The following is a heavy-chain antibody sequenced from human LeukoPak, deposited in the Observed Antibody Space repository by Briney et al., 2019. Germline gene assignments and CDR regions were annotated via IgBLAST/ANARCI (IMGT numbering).Heavy chain of an antibody. CDR3: AAGVSGATRDFDY. J-gene: IGHJ4*02. Sequence: SVKVSCKASGFTFTSSAMQWVRQARGQRLEWIGWIVVGSGNTNYPQKFQERVTITRDMSTSTAYMELSSLRSEDTSVYYCAAGVSGATRDFDYWGQGTLVTVSS. D-gene: IGHD3-10*01. CDR1: GFTFTSSA. CDR2: IVVGSGNT. V-gene: IGHV1-58*02.